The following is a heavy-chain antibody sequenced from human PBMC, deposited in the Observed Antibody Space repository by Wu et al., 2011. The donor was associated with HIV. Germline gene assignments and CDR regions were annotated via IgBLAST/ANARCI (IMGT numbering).Heavy chain of an antibody. D-gene: IGHD6-13*01. CDR3: ARENGGSSWYYFDF. CDR2: ISADNGDT. V-gene: IGHV1-18*01. CDR1: GYTFTSYG. J-gene: IGHJ4*02. Sequence: QVQLVQSGPEVKKPGASVKVSCKTSGYTFTSYGISWVRQAPGQGLEWMGWISADNGDTNYAQELQGRVTMTTDTSTSTAYMELRSPRFDDTAVYYCARENGGSSWYYFDFWGREPWSPSPQ.